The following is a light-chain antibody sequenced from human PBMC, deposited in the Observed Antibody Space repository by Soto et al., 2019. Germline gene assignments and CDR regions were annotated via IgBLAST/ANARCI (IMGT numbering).Light chain of an antibody. J-gene: IGKJ5*01. V-gene: IGKV3-11*01. CDR3: QQRSVWPIT. CDR1: QSVNNY. Sequence: ETVLTQSPASVSLSPGDRATLSCRASQSVNNYVAWYQQKPGQAPRLLIYDASKRATGIPARFSGSGSGTDFTLTVSSLEPEDFVLYFCQQRSVWPITFGQGTRLEIK. CDR2: DAS.